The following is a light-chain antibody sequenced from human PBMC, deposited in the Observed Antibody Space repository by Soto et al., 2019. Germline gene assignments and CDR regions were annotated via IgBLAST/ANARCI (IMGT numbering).Light chain of an antibody. CDR2: DPS. J-gene: IGKJ2*01. CDR1: QSISSW. V-gene: IGKV1-5*01. CDR3: QQYNSYSYT. Sequence: DIQMTQSPSTLSASVGDRVTITCRASQSISSWLAWYQQKPGKAPKLLIYDPSSLESGAPSRFSGSGSGTEFTLTISSLQPDDFATYYCQQYNSYSYTFGQGTKLEIK.